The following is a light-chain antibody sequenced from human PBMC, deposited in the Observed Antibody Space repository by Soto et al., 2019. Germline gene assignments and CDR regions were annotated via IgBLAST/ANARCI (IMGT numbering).Light chain of an antibody. CDR2: GAS. CDR1: ESVRSSY. CDR3: QEYNTWPWT. J-gene: IGKJ1*01. Sequence: EIVLTQSPGTLSLSPGERATLSCRASESVRSSYLAWYQQKPGQAPRLLIYGASTRATGIPARFSGSGSGTEFSLTINSLQSEDFAVYYCQEYNTWPWTFGQGTKV. V-gene: IGKV3-15*01.